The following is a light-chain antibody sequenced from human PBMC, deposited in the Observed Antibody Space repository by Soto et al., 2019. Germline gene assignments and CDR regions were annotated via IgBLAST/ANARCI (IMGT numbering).Light chain of an antibody. CDR1: QSVSSSY. CDR2: GAS. V-gene: IGKV3-20*01. Sequence: EIVLTQSPGTLSLSPGERATLSCRASQSVSSSYLAWYQQKPGQAPRLLIYGASSRATGIPDRFSGSGSETDVTLTISRLEPEDFAVYYCQQYGSSPPITFGQGTLIEIK. CDR3: QQYGSSPPIT. J-gene: IGKJ5*01.